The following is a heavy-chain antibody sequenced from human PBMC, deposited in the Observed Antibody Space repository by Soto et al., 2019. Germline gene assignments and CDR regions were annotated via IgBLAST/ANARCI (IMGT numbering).Heavy chain of an antibody. CDR3: ATHGATTMARGAMKHYYYVMDV. CDR1: GGIFSSFT. D-gene: IGHD3-10*01. CDR2: IIPIFDTS. V-gene: IGHV1-69*06. J-gene: IGHJ6*02. Sequence: SVKVSCKASGGIFSSFTIRWVRQAPGQGLEWLGGIIPIFDTSTYAQNFQGRVTITADKSTNTVYMELSSLRSEDTAVYYCATHGATTMARGAMKHYYYVMDVWGQGTTATVSS.